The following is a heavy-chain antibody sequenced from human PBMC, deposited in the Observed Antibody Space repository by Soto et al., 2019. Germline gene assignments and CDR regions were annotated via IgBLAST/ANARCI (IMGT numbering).Heavy chain of an antibody. CDR2: TYYRSKWYN. D-gene: IGHD5-12*01. J-gene: IGHJ6*02. CDR1: GDSVSSNSAA. CDR3: ARIRWLRGGYYYGMDV. V-gene: IGHV6-1*01. Sequence: PSQTLSLPCAISGDSVSSNSAAWNWIRQSPSRGPGWLGRTYYRSKWYNDYAVSVKSRITINPDTSKNQFSLQLNSVTPEDTAVYYCARIRWLRGGYYYGMDVWGQGTTVTVSS.